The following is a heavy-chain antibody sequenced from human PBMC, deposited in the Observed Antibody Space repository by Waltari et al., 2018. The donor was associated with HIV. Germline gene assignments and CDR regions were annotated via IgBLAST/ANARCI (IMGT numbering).Heavy chain of an antibody. CDR1: GGSFSGYY. V-gene: IGHV4-34*01. D-gene: IGHD6-13*01. J-gene: IGHJ4*02. Sequence: QVQLQQWGAGLLKPSETLSLTCAVYGGSFSGYYWSWIRQPPGKGLEWIGEIKHSGSTNYNPSLKSRVTISVDTSKNQFSLKLSSVTAADTAVYYCARGGIAAAFDYWGQGTLVTVSS. CDR3: ARGGIAAAFDY. CDR2: IKHSGST.